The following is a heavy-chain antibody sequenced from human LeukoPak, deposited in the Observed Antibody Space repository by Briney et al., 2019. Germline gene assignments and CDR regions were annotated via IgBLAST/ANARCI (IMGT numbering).Heavy chain of an antibody. CDR1: GFTFSHYA. J-gene: IGHJ6*02. V-gene: IGHV3-7*01. Sequence: GGSLRLSCAASGFTFSHYAIHWVRQAPGKGLEWVANIKEDGSESHYVDSVKGRFTISRDNAKNSLYLQMNSLRAEDTAMYFCAKAGLLWFGESWMDVWGQGTTVTVSS. D-gene: IGHD3-10*01. CDR2: IKEDGSES. CDR3: AKAGLLWFGESWMDV.